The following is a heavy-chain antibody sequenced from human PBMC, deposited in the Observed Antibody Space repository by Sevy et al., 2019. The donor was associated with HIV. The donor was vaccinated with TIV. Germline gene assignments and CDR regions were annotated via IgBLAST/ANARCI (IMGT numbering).Heavy chain of an antibody. CDR1: GYTFTSYA. CDR2: INTNTGNP. D-gene: IGHD3-3*01. Sequence: ASVKVSCKASGYTFTSYAMNWVRQAPGQGFEWMGWINTNTGNPTYAQGFTGRFVFSLDTSVSTAYLQISSLKAEDTAVYYCARASLPFGVVIPYNWFDPWGQGTLVTVSS. V-gene: IGHV7-4-1*02. J-gene: IGHJ5*02. CDR3: ARASLPFGVVIPYNWFDP.